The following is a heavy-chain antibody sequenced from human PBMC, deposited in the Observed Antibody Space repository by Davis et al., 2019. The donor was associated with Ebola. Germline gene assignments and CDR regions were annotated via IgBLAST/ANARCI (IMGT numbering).Heavy chain of an antibody. CDR2: IYYSGST. V-gene: IGHV4-59*03. Sequence: SETLSLTCTVSGGSISSYYWSWIRQPPGKGLEWIGYIYYSGSTNYNPSLKSRVTISVDTSKNQFSLRLKSLTAADTAVYYCSDWNRWGQGTLVTVSS. J-gene: IGHJ4*02. CDR3: SDWNR. D-gene: IGHD1-1*01. CDR1: GGSISSYY.